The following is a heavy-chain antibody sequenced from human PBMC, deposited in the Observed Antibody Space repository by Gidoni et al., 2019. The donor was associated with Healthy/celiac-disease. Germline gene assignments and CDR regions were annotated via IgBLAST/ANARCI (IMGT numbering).Heavy chain of an antibody. D-gene: IGHD5-18*01. V-gene: IGHV3-64D*08. J-gene: IGHJ4*02. CDR2: ISSNGGST. CDR3: VKDANPLRIQLWLGFDY. Sequence: EVQLVESGGGLVQPGGSLRLSCSASGFTFRSYAMHWVRQAPGKGLEYVSAISSNGGSTYYADSVKGRFTISRDNSKNTLYLQMSSLRAEDTAVYYCVKDANPLRIQLWLGFDYWGQGTLVTVSS. CDR1: GFTFRSYA.